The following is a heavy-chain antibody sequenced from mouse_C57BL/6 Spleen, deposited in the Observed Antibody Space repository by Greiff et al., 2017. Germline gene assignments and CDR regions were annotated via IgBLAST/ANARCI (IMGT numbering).Heavy chain of an antibody. CDR3: ARSDYSNCFDY. CDR1: GYAFSSYW. V-gene: IGHV1-80*01. D-gene: IGHD2-5*01. Sequence: QVQLQQSGAELVKPGASVKISCKASGYAFSSYWMNWVKQRPGKGLEWIGQIYPGDGDTNYNGKFKGKATLTADKSSSTAYMQLRSLTSEDSAVYFCARSDYSNCFDYWGQGTTLTVSS. J-gene: IGHJ2*01. CDR2: IYPGDGDT.